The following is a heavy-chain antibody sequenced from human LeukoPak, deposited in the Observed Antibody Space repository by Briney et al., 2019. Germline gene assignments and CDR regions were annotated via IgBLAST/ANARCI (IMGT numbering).Heavy chain of an antibody. CDR1: GGSISTYY. Sequence: PSETLSLTCTVSGGSISTYYWSWLRQPVGKGLEWIGRIHTSGSTKYNPSLKSRVTISVDTSKNQFSLKLSSVTAADTAVYYCAREVWNYDRYYFDYWGQGTLVTVSS. D-gene: IGHD1-7*01. CDR2: IHTSGST. V-gene: IGHV4-4*07. J-gene: IGHJ4*02. CDR3: AREVWNYDRYYFDY.